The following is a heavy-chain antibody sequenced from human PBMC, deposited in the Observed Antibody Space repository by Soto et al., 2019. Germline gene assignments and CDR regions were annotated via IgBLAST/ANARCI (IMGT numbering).Heavy chain of an antibody. CDR1: GFTFSSYG. CDR2: IWYDGSNK. CDR3: ARDLFYYDSSGYYSLYYYYGMDV. V-gene: IGHV3-33*01. J-gene: IGHJ6*02. Sequence: PGGPLRLSCAASGFTFSSYGMHWVRQAPGKGQEWVAVIWYDGSNKYYADSVKGRFTISRDNSKNTLYLQMNSLRAEDTAVYYCARDLFYYDSSGYYSLYYYYGMDVWGQGTTVTVSS. D-gene: IGHD3-22*01.